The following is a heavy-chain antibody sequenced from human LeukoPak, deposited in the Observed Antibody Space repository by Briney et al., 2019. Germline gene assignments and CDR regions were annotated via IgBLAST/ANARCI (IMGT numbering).Heavy chain of an antibody. CDR3: AKVSPTVVVRTGCLDY. CDR2: ISASGGGT. D-gene: IGHD3-22*01. J-gene: IGHJ4*02. CDR1: GFPFSSYA. Sequence: GGSLLLSCAASGFPFSSYAMSWGRPAPGKGLEWVSAISASGGGTYSAVSVKGRFTISSDNSNNTLYLQMNSLRAEDTAVYSCAKVSPTVVVRTGCLDYWGQGTLVTVSS. V-gene: IGHV3-23*01.